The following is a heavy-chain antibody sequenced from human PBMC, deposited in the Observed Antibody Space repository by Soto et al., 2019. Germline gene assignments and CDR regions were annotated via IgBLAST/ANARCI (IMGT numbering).Heavy chain of an antibody. CDR1: GISVGTNY. CDR2: IYSDGTT. CDR3: ARGASSFDN. J-gene: IGHJ4*02. V-gene: IGHV3-53*01. Sequence: PGGSLSLSCAASGISVGTNYLTWVRQAPGKGLEWVSFIYSDGTTYYADSVKGRFTISRDTSNNTLYLQMNSLRAEDTAVYYCARGASSFDNWGQGTLVTVSS.